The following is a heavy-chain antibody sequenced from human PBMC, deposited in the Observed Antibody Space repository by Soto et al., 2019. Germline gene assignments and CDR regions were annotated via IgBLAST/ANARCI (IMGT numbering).Heavy chain of an antibody. CDR3: AKGGSSGWYYFDL. CDR2: TPGSGGSA. CDR1: GFTFGTYA. D-gene: IGHD6-19*01. J-gene: IGHJ4*02. V-gene: IGHV3-23*01. Sequence: GGSLRLSCAASGFTFGTYAMNWVRQAPGKGLEWVSSTPGSGGSAYYADSVKGRFTISRDNSKNTLYLQMDSLSPEDTAIYDCAKGGSSGWYYFDLWGQGTLVTVSS.